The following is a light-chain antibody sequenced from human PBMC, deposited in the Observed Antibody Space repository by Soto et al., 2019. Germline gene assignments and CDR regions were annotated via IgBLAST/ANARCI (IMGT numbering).Light chain of an antibody. Sequence: PWERATLSCMASQTVSRMYLSWFQQKPGQAPRLLIYGTSTRATGIPVRFTGSGSGTDFALTISRLEPEDLAVYYCQQYGSSPWTFGQGTKVDIK. V-gene: IGKV3-20*01. CDR2: GTS. CDR1: QTVSRMY. CDR3: QQYGSSPWT. J-gene: IGKJ1*01.